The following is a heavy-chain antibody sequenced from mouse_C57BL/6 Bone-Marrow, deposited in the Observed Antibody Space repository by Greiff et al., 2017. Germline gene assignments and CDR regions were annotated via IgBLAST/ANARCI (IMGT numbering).Heavy chain of an antibody. CDR2: ISYDGSN. J-gene: IGHJ4*01. CDR3: ARGDYYGSRSYAMDY. V-gene: IGHV3-6*01. D-gene: IGHD1-1*01. CDR1: GYSITSGYY. Sequence: VQLKESGPGLVKPSQSLSLTCSVTGYSITSGYYWNWIRQFPGNKLEWMGYISYDGSNNYNPSFKNRISITRDTSKNQFFLKLNSGTTEDTATYYCARGDYYGSRSYAMDYWGQGTSVTVSS.